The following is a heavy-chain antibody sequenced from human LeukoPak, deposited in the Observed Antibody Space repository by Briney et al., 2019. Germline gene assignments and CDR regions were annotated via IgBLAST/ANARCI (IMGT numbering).Heavy chain of an antibody. CDR1: GGSISSYY. V-gene: IGHV4-59*01. CDR2: IYYSGST. D-gene: IGHD5-18*01. Sequence: SETLFLTCTVSGGSISSYYWSWIRQPPGKGLEWIEYIYYSGSTNYNPSLKSRVTISVDTSKNQFSLKLSSVTAADTAVYYCARTTEGGYTYDYFYYYYMDVWGKGTTVTISS. J-gene: IGHJ6*03. CDR3: ARTTEGGYTYDYFYYYYMDV.